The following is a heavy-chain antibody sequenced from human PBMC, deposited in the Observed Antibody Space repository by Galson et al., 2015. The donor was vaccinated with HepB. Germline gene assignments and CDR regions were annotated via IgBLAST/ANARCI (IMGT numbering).Heavy chain of an antibody. J-gene: IGHJ6*02. CDR2: IIPIFGTA. D-gene: IGHD6-13*01. CDR3: ARQVWAAAGGRAYYYYYGMDV. CDR1: GGTFSSYA. V-gene: IGHV1-69*13. Sequence: SVKVSCKASGGTFSSYAISWVRQAPGQGLEWMGGIIPIFGTANYAQKFRGRVTITADESTSTTYMELSSLRSEDTAVYYCARQVWAAAGGRAYYYYYGMDVWGQGTTVTVSS.